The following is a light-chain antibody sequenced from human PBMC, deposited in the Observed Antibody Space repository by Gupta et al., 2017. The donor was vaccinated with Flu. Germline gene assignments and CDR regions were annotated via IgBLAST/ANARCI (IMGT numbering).Light chain of an antibody. CDR3: QQYDKWPPIT. CDR2: GAS. Sequence: EIVMTQSPATLSVSPGERATLSCRASQSVSNNVAWYQQKPGQAPRLLIYGASTRATGTAARFSGSGSGTEFTLTITSLQSEDFAVYYCQQYDKWPPITFGQGTRLDIK. CDR1: QSVSNN. V-gene: IGKV3-15*01. J-gene: IGKJ5*01.